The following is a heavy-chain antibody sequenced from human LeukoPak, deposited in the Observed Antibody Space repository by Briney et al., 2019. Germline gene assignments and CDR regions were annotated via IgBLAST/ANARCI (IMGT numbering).Heavy chain of an antibody. D-gene: IGHD1-26*01. CDR2: IWFDGSKK. CDR1: GFTFSDYY. V-gene: IGHV3-33*08. CDR3: ARMSGSHLDY. J-gene: IGHJ4*02. Sequence: GGSLRLSCAASGFTFSDYYMSLIRQAPGKGLEWVAVIWFDGSKKYYADSVKGRFTISRDNSKNTLYMQMDSLRADDTAVYYCARMSGSHLDYWGQGTLVTVSS.